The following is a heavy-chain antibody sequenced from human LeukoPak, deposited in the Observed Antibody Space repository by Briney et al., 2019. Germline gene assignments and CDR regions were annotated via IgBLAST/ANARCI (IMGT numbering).Heavy chain of an antibody. CDR2: INPNSGGT. J-gene: IGHJ4*02. V-gene: IGHV1-2*02. CDR3: ARSIVATTNFDY. D-gene: IGHD5-12*01. CDR1: GYTFTGYY. Sequence: ASVKVSCKASGYTFTGYYMHWVRQAPGQGLEWMGWINPNSGGTNYAQKFQGRVTMTRDTSISTAYMELSRLRSDDTAVYYCARSIVATTNFDYWGQGTLVTVSS.